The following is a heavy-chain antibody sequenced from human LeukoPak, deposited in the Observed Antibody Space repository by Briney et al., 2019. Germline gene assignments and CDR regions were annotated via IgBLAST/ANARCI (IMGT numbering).Heavy chain of an antibody. CDR1: GFTFSSHG. J-gene: IGHJ4*02. CDR2: IWYDGSNK. V-gene: IGHV3-33*01. CDR3: ARSPPRSSGYYEFDY. Sequence: GSLRLSCAASGFTFSSHGMHWVRQAPGKGLEWVAVIWYDGSNKYYADSVKGRFTISRDNSKNTLYLQMNSLRAEDTAVYYCARSPPRSSGYYEFDYWGQGTLVTVSS. D-gene: IGHD3-22*01.